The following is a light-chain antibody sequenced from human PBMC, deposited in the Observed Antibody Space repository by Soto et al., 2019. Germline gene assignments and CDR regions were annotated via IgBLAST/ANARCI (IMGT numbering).Light chain of an antibody. CDR2: GAS. V-gene: IGKV3-15*01. Sequence: DIVMTQSPATLPVSPGERATLSCRASQSVSSNLAWYQQKPGQAPRFLIYGASTRATGTPARFSGSGSGTEFTLTISSLQSEDFAVYYCQQYDNWPLTFGGGTKVDIK. CDR1: QSVSSN. J-gene: IGKJ4*01. CDR3: QQYDNWPLT.